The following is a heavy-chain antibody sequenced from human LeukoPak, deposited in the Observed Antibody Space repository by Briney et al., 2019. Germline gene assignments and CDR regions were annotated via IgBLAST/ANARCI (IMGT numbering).Heavy chain of an antibody. J-gene: IGHJ6*03. Sequence: GASVKVSCKASGYTFTSYAMNWVRQAPGQGLEWMGWINTNTGNPTYAQGSTGRFVFSLDTSVSTAYLQISSLKAEDTAVYYCASVEYSYGQDYYMDVWGKGTTVTVSS. D-gene: IGHD5-18*01. CDR2: INTNTGNP. CDR3: ASVEYSYGQDYYMDV. V-gene: IGHV7-4-1*02. CDR1: GYTFTSYA.